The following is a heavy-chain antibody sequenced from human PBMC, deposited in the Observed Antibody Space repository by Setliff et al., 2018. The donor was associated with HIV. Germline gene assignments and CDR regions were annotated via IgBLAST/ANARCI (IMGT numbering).Heavy chain of an antibody. CDR3: ARLPSARMTIFGVVSYHMDV. CDR1: GYSFTGYW. D-gene: IGHD3-3*01. V-gene: IGHV5-51*01. J-gene: IGHJ6*03. CDR2: MYPGDSET. Sequence: GESLKISCKASGYSFTGYWIGWVRQMPGKGLELIGIMYPGDSETRYSPSFQGQVTISADKSISTAYLQWSSLKASDTAMYYCARLPSARMTIFGVVSYHMDVWGEGTTVTVSS.